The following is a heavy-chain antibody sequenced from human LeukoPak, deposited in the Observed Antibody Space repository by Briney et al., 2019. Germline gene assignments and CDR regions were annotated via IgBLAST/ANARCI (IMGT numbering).Heavy chain of an antibody. Sequence: GGSLRLSCAASGFTFSDYYMSWIRQAPGNGLEWVSYISSSGSTIYYADSVKGRFTISRDNAKNSLYLQMNSLRAEDTAVYYCARDLSDIVVVVAAVYCYGMDVWGQGTTVTVSS. CDR2: ISSSGSTI. CDR1: GFTFSDYY. J-gene: IGHJ6*02. CDR3: ARDLSDIVVVVAAVYCYGMDV. D-gene: IGHD2-15*01. V-gene: IGHV3-11*01.